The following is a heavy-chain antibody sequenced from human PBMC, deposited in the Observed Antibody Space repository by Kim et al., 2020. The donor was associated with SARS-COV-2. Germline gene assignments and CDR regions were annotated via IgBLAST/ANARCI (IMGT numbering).Heavy chain of an antibody. V-gene: IGHV3-23*01. CDR1: GFTFNNYA. D-gene: IGHD2-15*01. Sequence: GGSLRLSCAASGFTFNNYAMNWVRQAPGKGLEWVSSIVGSRGDTYHADSVQGRFTISRDNSKNTLYLQMNSLRAEDTAVYYCAKGAAICCSGNICYAFDYWGQGTLVTVSS. J-gene: IGHJ4*02. CDR3: AKGAAICCSGNICYAFDY. CDR2: IVGSRGDT.